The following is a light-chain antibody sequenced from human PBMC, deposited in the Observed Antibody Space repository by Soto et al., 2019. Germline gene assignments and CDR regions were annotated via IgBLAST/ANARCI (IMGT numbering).Light chain of an antibody. V-gene: IGKV3-20*01. CDR2: GAS. CDR1: QSVSSY. CDR3: QXYGYSXVMYT. Sequence: TQSPATLSLCPGERATLSCSASQSVSSYLAWYQQKPGQAPGLLIYGASRRATGIPDRFIGSGSGTDFTLTISRLEPEDFAVYYCQXYGYSXVMYTFGQGTQREIK. J-gene: IGKJ2*01.